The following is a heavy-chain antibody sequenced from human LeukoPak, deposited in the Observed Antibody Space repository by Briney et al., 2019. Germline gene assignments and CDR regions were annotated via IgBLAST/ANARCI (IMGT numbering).Heavy chain of an antibody. D-gene: IGHD5-12*01. CDR2: IDPSDSYT. J-gene: IGHJ4*02. V-gene: IGHV5-10-1*01. Sequence: GESLKISCTGSGYPFTSYWITWVRQMPGKGLEWMGKIDPSDSYTNYSPSFQGHVTISTDKSISTAYLPWSSLNTSDTAMYYCVRSGYSGYGGDYWGQGTLITVSP. CDR3: VRSGYSGYGGDY. CDR1: GYPFTSYW.